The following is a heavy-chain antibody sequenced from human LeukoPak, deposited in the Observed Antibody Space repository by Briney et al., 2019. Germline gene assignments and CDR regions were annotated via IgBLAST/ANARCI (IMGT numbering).Heavy chain of an antibody. CDR2: IYSSGKT. CDR1: GGSINNYY. CDR3: ARYCGGDCYLDDAFDI. Sequence: SETLSLTCTVSGGSINNYYWTWIRQPAGKGLEWIGRIYSSGKTNYNPSLKSRVTMSVDTSNNQLSLMMTSVTAADTAVYYCARYCGGDCYLDDAFDIWGQGTMVTVSS. V-gene: IGHV4-4*07. J-gene: IGHJ3*02. D-gene: IGHD2-21*02.